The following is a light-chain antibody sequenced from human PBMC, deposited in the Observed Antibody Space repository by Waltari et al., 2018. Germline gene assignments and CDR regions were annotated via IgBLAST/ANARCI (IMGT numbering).Light chain of an antibody. CDR1: QSVSSY. V-gene: IGKV3-20*01. J-gene: IGKJ1*01. CDR3: QQYGSSRT. Sequence: EIVLTQSPPTLSLSPGERATLPCRASQSVSSYLAWYQQKPGQAPRLLIYDASNRATGIPARFSGSGSGTDFTLTISRLEPEDFAVYYCQQYGSSRTFGQGTKVEIK. CDR2: DAS.